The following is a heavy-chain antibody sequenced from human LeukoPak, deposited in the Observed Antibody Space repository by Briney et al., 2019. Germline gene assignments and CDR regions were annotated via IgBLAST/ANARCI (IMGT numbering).Heavy chain of an antibody. J-gene: IGHJ4*02. D-gene: IGHD2-2*01. Sequence: SETLSLTCAVSGDSVSSSNYYWSWIRQPPGKGLEWIGYIYYGGNTNYNPSLQSRVTISVDTSKSQFSLKLSSVTAADTAVYYCARVPQKYCSSTSCSDWGQGTLVTVSS. CDR1: GDSVSSSNYY. V-gene: IGHV4-61*01. CDR3: ARVPQKYCSSTSCSD. CDR2: IYYGGNT.